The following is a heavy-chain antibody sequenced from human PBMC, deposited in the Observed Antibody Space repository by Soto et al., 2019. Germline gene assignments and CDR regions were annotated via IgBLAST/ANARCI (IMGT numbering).Heavy chain of an antibody. J-gene: IGHJ6*03. CDR2: ISYDGSNK. V-gene: IGHV3-30*18. CDR1: GFTFSSYG. CDR3: AKSAYYDFWSGYDGGIDGSYYYYYYMDV. Sequence: GGSLRLSCAASGFTFSSYGMHWVRQAPGKGLEWVAVISYDGSNKYYADSVKGRFTISRDNSKNTLYLQMNSLRAEDTAVYYCAKSAYYDFWSGYDGGIDGSYYYYYYMDVWGKGTTVTVSS. D-gene: IGHD3-3*01.